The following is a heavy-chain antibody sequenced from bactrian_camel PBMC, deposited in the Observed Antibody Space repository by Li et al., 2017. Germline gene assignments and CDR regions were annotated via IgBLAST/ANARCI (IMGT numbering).Heavy chain of an antibody. CDR2: IDTAGDNE. CDR1: GFDFSIYG. V-gene: IGHV3S35*01. CDR3: AVGGYYGYGY. Sequence: QLVESGGGSVQTGGSLRLSCAASGFDFSIYGMSWVRRAPGKGLEWVSHIDTAGDNEYYADSVKGRFTISRDNGKNTVSLQMNSLKRDDTAVYYCAVGGYYGYGYWGQGTQVTVS. D-gene: IGHD2*01. J-gene: IGHJ6*01.